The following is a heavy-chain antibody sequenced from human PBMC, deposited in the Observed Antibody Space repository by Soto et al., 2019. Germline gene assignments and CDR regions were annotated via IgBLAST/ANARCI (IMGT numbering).Heavy chain of an antibody. Sequence: PGGSLRLSCTASGFTFGDYAMSWVRQAPGKGLEWVGFIRSKAYGGTTEYAASVKGRFTISRDDSKSIAYLQMNSPKTEDTAVYYCTIDPVRIHYYYGMDVWGQGTTVTV. D-gene: IGHD2-21*01. CDR3: TIDPVRIHYYYGMDV. CDR1: GFTFGDYA. V-gene: IGHV3-49*04. CDR2: IRSKAYGGTT. J-gene: IGHJ6*02.